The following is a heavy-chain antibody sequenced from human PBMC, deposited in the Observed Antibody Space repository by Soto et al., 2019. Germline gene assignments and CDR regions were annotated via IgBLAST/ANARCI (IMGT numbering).Heavy chain of an antibody. CDR3: AGSYDFWSGYPSPVFDY. CDR2: ISGSGGST. CDR1: GFTFSSYA. Sequence: GGSLRLSCAASGFTFSSYAMSWVRQAPGKGLEWVSAISGSGGSTYYADSVKGRFTISRDNSKNTLYLQMNSLRAEDTAVYYCAGSYDFWSGYPSPVFDYWGQGTLVTVSS. J-gene: IGHJ4*02. D-gene: IGHD3-3*01. V-gene: IGHV3-23*01.